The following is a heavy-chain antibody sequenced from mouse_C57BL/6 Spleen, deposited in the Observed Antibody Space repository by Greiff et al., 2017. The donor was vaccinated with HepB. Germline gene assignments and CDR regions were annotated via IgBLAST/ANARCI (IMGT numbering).Heavy chain of an antibody. J-gene: IGHJ2*01. CDR1: GYTFTSYD. Sequence: VQWVESGPELVKPGASVKLSCKASGYTFTSYDINWVKQRPGQGLEWIGWIYPRDGSTKYNEKFKGKATLTVDTSSSTAYMELHSLTSEDSAVYFCARPYFDYWGQGTTLTVSS. CDR2: IYPRDGST. V-gene: IGHV1-85*01. CDR3: ARPYFDY.